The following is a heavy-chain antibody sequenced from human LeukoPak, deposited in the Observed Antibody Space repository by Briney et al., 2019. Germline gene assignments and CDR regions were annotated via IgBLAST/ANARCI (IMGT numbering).Heavy chain of an antibody. V-gene: IGHV3-30*02. CDR2: IRYDGSDK. CDR3: AKDRXKGNYYFDY. J-gene: IGHJ4*02. D-gene: IGHD1-7*01. CDR1: GFTFSSYG. Sequence: GGSLRLSCAASGFTFSSYGMHWVRQAPGKGLEWVAFIRYDGSDKDYVDSVKGRFTISRDNSKNTLYLQMNSLRAEDTAVYYCAKDRXKGNYYFDYWGQGTLVTVSS.